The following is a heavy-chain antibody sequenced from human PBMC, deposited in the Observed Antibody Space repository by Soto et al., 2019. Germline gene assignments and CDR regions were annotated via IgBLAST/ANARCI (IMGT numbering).Heavy chain of an antibody. V-gene: IGHV1-69*06. CDR2: IIPIFGTA. CDR3: ARVPGLMVRENYYYYGMDV. J-gene: IGHJ6*02. CDR1: GGTFSSYA. Sequence: GASVKVSCKASGGTFSSYAISWVRQAPGQGLEWMGGIIPIFGTANYAQKFQGRVTITADKSTSTAYMELSSLRSEDTAVYYCARVPGLMVRENYYYYGMDVWGQGTTVTVSS. D-gene: IGHD3-10*01.